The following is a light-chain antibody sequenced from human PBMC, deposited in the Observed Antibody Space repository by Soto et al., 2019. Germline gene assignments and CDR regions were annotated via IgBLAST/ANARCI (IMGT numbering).Light chain of an antibody. V-gene: IGKV3-11*01. CDR2: DAS. J-gene: IGKJ1*01. CDR3: QHWNDYSWT. Sequence: EFVLTQSPATLSLSPGERATLSCRASQSVRSSLAWYQQKPGQAPRLLIYDASNRATGIPARFSGSGSGTEFTLTISSLQPDDFATYYCQHWNDYSWTFGQGTKVEVK. CDR1: QSVRSS.